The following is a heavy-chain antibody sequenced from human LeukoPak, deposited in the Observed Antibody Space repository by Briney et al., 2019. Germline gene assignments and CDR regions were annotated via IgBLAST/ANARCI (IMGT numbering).Heavy chain of an antibody. CDR2: IYYSGST. CDR1: GGSISSYH. CDR3: ARVSGALIPYKFDY. Sequence: SETLSLTCTVSGGSISSYHWSWMRQPPGKGLEWIGYIYYSGSTNYNPSLKSRVTISVDTSKNQFSLKLSSVTAADTAVYYCARVSGALIPYKFDYWGQGTLVTVSS. V-gene: IGHV4-59*01. D-gene: IGHD1-14*01. J-gene: IGHJ4*02.